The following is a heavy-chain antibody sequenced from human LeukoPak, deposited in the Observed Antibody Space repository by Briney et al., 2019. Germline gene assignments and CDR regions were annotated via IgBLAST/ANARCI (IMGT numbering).Heavy chain of an antibody. CDR2: IYYSGST. Sequence: SETLSLTCTVSGGSISSSSYYWGWIRQPPGKGLEWIGSIYYSGSTYYNPSLKSRVTISVDTSKYQFSLKLSSVTAADTAVYYCARKGNHFWSGYYTGLTGEYYFDYWGQGTLVTVSS. V-gene: IGHV4-39*01. CDR1: GGSISSSSYY. CDR3: ARKGNHFWSGYYTGLTGEYYFDY. J-gene: IGHJ4*02. D-gene: IGHD3-3*02.